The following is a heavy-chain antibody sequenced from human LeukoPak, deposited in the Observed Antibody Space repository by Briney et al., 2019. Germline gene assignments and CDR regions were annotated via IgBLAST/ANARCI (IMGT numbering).Heavy chain of an antibody. D-gene: IGHD6-13*01. CDR3: ASEGYSSSSFDY. J-gene: IGHJ4*02. Sequence: PSETLSLTGTGSGGSISSNNWSWLRQPPGKGLEWIGYIYYSGSTNSNPSLKSRVTISVDTSKNQFSLKLSSVTAADTAVYYCASEGYSSSSFDYWGQGTLVTVSS. CDR2: IYYSGST. V-gene: IGHV4-59*01. CDR1: GGSISSNN.